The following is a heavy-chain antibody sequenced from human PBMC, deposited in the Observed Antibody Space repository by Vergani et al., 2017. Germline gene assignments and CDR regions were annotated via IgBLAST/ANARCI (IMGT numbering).Heavy chain of an antibody. J-gene: IGHJ5*02. CDR1: GGSVSSGSYY. V-gene: IGHV4-61*01. CDR3: ARHQLGWFDP. Sequence: QVQLQESGPGLVKPSETLSLTCTVSGGSVSSGSYYWSWIRQPPGKGLEWIGYIYYSGSTNYNPSLKSRVTISVDTSKNQFSLKLSSVTAADTAVYYCARHQLGWFDPWGQGTLVTVSS. D-gene: IGHD1-1*01. CDR2: IYYSGST.